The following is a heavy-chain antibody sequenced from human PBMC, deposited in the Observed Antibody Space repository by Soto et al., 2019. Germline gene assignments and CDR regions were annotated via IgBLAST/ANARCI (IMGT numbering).Heavy chain of an antibody. CDR2: INAGNGKT. V-gene: IGHV1-3*01. CDR1: GYTFTTYA. Sequence: GASVKVSCKASGYTFTTYAIHWVRQAPGQRLEWMGWINAGNGKTKYSQKFQDRVTITRDTSATTAYMELSSLTSEDTAVYYCARAGDDCSTTSCYMIDYWGQGTLVTVSS. CDR3: ARAGDDCSTTSCYMIDY. D-gene: IGHD2-2*02. J-gene: IGHJ4*02.